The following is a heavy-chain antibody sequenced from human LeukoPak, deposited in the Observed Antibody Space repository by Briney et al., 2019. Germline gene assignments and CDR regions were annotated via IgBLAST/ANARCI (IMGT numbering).Heavy chain of an antibody. CDR1: GGSISSYY. D-gene: IGHD1-26*01. CDR2: IYYSGST. Sequence: SETLSLTCTVSGGSISSYYWSWIRQPPGKGLEWIGYIYYSGSTNYNPSLKSQVTISVDTSKNQFSLKLSSVTAADTAVYYCARVRLTYSGSYYPDYWGQGTLVTVSS. V-gene: IGHV4-59*01. CDR3: ARVRLTYSGSYYPDY. J-gene: IGHJ4*02.